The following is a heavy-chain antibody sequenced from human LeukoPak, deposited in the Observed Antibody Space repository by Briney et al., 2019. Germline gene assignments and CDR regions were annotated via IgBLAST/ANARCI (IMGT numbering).Heavy chain of an antibody. Sequence: PGGSLRLSCAASGFTFSSYAMSWVRQAPGKGLEWVSAISGSGGSTYYADSVKGRFTISRDNSKNKLYLQMNSLRAEDTAVYYCAKGALYDFWSGFYYFDYWGQGTLVTVSS. CDR1: GFTFSSYA. CDR3: AKGALYDFWSGFYYFDY. V-gene: IGHV3-23*01. D-gene: IGHD3-3*01. J-gene: IGHJ4*02. CDR2: ISGSGGST.